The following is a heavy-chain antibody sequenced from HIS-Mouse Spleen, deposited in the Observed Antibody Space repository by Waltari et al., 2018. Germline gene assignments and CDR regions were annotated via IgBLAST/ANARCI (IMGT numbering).Heavy chain of an antibody. J-gene: IGHJ4*02. V-gene: IGHV2-70*15. CDR3: ARIAEGYSSGWYAFDY. CDR1: GFSLSTSGMC. D-gene: IGHD6-19*01. Sequence: QDTLRESGPALVKPPQTLTLTRTFSGFSLSTSGMCVSWIRQPPGKALEWLARIDWDDDKYYSTSLETRLTISKDTAKNQLVLTMTSMDPVDTATYYCARIAEGYSSGWYAFDYWGQGTLVTVSS. CDR2: IDWDDDK.